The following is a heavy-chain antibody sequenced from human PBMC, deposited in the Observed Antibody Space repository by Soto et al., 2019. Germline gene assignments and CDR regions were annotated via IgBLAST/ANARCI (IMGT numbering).Heavy chain of an antibody. D-gene: IGHD3-22*01. CDR2: IYYSGRT. CDR3: ACIRYYDTSGYRVLDAFDI. Sequence: SETLSLTCTVSGGSISSSSYYWGWIRQPPGKGLEWIGSIYYSGRTYYNQSLKSRDTISVDTTKNQFSMKLSSVTAADTAVYYFACIRYYDTSGYRVLDAFDIWGQGTMVTVSS. CDR1: GGSISSSSYY. J-gene: IGHJ3*02. V-gene: IGHV4-39*01.